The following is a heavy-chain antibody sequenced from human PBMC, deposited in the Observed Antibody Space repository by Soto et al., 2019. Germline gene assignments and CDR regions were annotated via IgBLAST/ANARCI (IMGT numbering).Heavy chain of an antibody. V-gene: IGHV1-8*01. J-gene: IGHJ6*03. CDR1: GYTFTSYD. CDR3: ARGNRTPVRITMVRGARDYYMDV. CDR2: MNPNSGNT. Sequence: ASVKVSCKASGYTFTSYDMNWVRQATGQGLEWMGWMNPNSGNTGYAQKFQGRVTMTRNTSISTAYMELSSLRSEDTAVYYCARGNRTPVRITMVRGARDYYMDVWGKGTTVTV. D-gene: IGHD3-10*01.